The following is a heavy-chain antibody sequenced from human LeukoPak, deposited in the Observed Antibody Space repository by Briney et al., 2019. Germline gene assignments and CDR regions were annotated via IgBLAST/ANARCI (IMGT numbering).Heavy chain of an antibody. D-gene: IGHD5-18*01. CDR3: AKDTGYNYGYDY. Sequence: GGSLRLSCAASGFTFSGYAIHWVRQAPGKGLEWVSLVSGSGDSTYYADSVKGRFTISRDNSKNMLYLQMNSLRAEDTAIYYCAKDTGYNYGYDYWGQGTLATVSS. CDR2: VSGSGDST. V-gene: IGHV3-23*01. J-gene: IGHJ4*02. CDR1: GFTFSGYA.